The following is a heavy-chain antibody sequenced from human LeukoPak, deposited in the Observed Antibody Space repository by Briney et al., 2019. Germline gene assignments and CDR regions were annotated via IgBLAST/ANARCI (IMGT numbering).Heavy chain of an antibody. CDR3: AKRGPHTGDYSLDY. V-gene: IGHV3-9*01. D-gene: IGHD3-9*01. Sequence: QSGRSLRLSCVASGFKFDDYSMHWVRHAPGKGLEWVSGINWNSGSIIYADSVKGRFTISRDNAKNSLYLQMNSLRVEDTALYYCAKRGPHTGDYSLDYWGQGTLVTVS. J-gene: IGHJ4*02. CDR2: INWNSGSI. CDR1: GFKFDDYS.